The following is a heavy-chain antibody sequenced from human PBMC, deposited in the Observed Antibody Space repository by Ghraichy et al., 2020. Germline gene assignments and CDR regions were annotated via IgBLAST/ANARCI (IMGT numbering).Heavy chain of an antibody. CDR2: ISSSSSYI. D-gene: IGHD2-15*01. CDR1: GFTFSSYS. V-gene: IGHV3-21*01. Sequence: GESLNISCAASGFTFSSYSMNWVRQAPGKGLEWVSSISSSSSYIYYADSVKGRFTISRDNAKNSLYLQMNSLRAEDTAVYYCARDPGCSGGSCYQAAGYYYYGMDVWGQGTTVTVSS. CDR3: ARDPGCSGGSCYQAAGYYYYGMDV. J-gene: IGHJ6*02.